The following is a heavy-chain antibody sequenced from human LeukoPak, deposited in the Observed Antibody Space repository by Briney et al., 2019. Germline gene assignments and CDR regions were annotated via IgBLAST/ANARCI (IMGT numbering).Heavy chain of an antibody. CDR2: ISRGVGST. V-gene: IGHV3-23*01. D-gene: IGHD2-2*01. Sequence: GGSLRLSCAASGFTFSSYDMSWVRQAPGKGLECVSAISRGVGSTYYADSVKGRFTISRDNSKNTLYVQMNNLRADDTAVYYCAKDSRIIVVVPADIDYWGQGTLVTVSS. CDR3: AKDSRIIVVVPADIDY. CDR1: GFTFSSYD. J-gene: IGHJ4*02.